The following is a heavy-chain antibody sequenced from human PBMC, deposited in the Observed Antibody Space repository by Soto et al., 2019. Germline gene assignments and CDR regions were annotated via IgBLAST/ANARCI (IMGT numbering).Heavy chain of an antibody. CDR3: AHRYCSGGSCYYTLDY. V-gene: IGHV2-5*01. J-gene: IGHJ4*02. CDR1: GFSLSTSGVA. D-gene: IGHD2-15*01. CDR2: IYWNDGK. Sequence: QITLKESGPTLVEPTQTLTLTCTFSGFSLSTSGVAVGWIRQPPGGALQWLALIYWNDGKLYSPSLKSRLTISKDTPKNQVVLTMTNMDPVDTATYYCAHRYCSGGSCYYTLDYWGQGTLVTVSS.